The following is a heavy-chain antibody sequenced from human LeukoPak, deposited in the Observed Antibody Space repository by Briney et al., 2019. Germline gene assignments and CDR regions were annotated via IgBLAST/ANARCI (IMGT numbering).Heavy chain of an antibody. CDR2: ISYDGSNK. Sequence: PGGSLRLSCAASGFTFSSYGMHWVRQAPGKGLEWVAVISYDGSNKYYADSVKGRFTISRDNAKNSLYLQMNSLRAEDTAVYYCARDYKRLGHLYYYYYYYMDVWGKGTTVTVSS. J-gene: IGHJ6*03. CDR3: ARDYKRLGHLYYYYYYYMDV. V-gene: IGHV3-30*03. D-gene: IGHD1-1*01. CDR1: GFTFSSYG.